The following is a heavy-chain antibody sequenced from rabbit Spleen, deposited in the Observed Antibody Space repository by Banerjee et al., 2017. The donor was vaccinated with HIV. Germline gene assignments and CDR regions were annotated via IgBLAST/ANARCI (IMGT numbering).Heavy chain of an antibody. V-gene: IGHV1S45*01. Sequence: QQQLEESGGGQVKPGGTLTLSCKASGFTLSSYWIWWVRQAPGKGLEWIACVNGGGSGTTHYATWAKGRFTVSKTSSTTVTLQMTSLTAADTATYFCARDLDGVIGWNFGWWGQGTLVTVS. D-gene: IGHD4-1*01. J-gene: IGHJ6*01. CDR1: GFTLSSYW. CDR2: VNGGGSGTT. CDR3: ARDLDGVIGWNFGW.